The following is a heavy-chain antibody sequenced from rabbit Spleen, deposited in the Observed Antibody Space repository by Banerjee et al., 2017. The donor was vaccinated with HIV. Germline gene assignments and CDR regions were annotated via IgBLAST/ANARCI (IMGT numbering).Heavy chain of an antibody. Sequence: QEQLVESGGGLVQPGASLTLTCIASGVSLSSYYMNWVRQAPGKGLEWIGYIDPVFGITYYANWVNGRFSISRENAQNTVFLQMTSLTAADTATYFCARDGTGGSYFALWGPGTLVTVS. D-gene: IGHD8-1*01. J-gene: IGHJ6*01. CDR2: IDPVFGIT. V-gene: IGHV1S47*01. CDR1: GVSLSSYY. CDR3: ARDGTGGSYFAL.